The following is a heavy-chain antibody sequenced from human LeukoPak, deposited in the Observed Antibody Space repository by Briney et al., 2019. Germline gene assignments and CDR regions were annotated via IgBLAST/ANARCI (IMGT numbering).Heavy chain of an antibody. Sequence: SVKVSCKASGYTFSSYAISWVRQAPGQGLEWMGGIIPIFGTANYAQKFQGRVTITTDESTSTAYMELSSLRSEDTAVYYCASIAARPRGYYYMDVWGKGTTVTVSS. CDR2: IIPIFGTA. J-gene: IGHJ6*03. CDR3: ASIAARPRGYYYMDV. V-gene: IGHV1-69*05. D-gene: IGHD6-6*01. CDR1: GYTFSSYA.